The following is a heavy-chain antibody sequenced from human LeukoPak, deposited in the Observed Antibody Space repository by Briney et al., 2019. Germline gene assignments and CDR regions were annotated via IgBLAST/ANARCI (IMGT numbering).Heavy chain of an antibody. V-gene: IGHV3-21*04. J-gene: IGHJ5*02. Sequence: GGSLRLSCAASGFTLRCYTMNWVRQAPGKGLEWVSSIGISSNKIYYADSVKGRFIISRDNAKNSVYLQMNSLRAEDTAVYYCARDPGYHYDSSGYYPRKNWFDTWGQGTLVTVSS. CDR3: ARDPGYHYDSSGYYPRKNWFDT. CDR2: IGISSNKI. CDR1: GFTLRCYT. D-gene: IGHD3-22*01.